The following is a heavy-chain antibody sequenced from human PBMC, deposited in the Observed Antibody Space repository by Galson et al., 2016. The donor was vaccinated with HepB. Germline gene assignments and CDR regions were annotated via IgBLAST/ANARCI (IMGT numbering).Heavy chain of an antibody. J-gene: IGHJ4*02. CDR1: GFTFTSHW. Sequence: SLRLSCAASGFTFTSHWMHWVRQAPGKGLEWVAADSMDGRRKFYADSVKGRFTISRDNSNNMLFLQMGSLRPDDTAVYYCAKRHEYCPPVGCSVDYWGQGTLVSVAS. D-gene: IGHD2/OR15-2a*01. CDR3: AKRHEYCPPVGCSVDY. CDR2: DSMDGRRK. V-gene: IGHV3-30*18.